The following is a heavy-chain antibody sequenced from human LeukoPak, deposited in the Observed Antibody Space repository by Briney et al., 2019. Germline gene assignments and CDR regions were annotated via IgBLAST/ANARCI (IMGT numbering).Heavy chain of an antibody. CDR2: MHYSGST. CDR1: GGSISSSSHY. CDR3: AGIEMAYFDY. Sequence: SETLSLTCTVSGGSISSSSHYWGWIRQPPGKGLEWIGSMHYSGSTYYNPSLKSRVTISVDMSKTQFSLKLSSVTAADTAVYYCAGIEMAYFDYWGQGTLVTVSS. D-gene: IGHD5-24*01. V-gene: IGHV4-39*01. J-gene: IGHJ4*02.